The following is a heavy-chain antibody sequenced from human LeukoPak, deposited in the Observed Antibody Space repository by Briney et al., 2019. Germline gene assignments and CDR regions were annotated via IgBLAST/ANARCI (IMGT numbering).Heavy chain of an antibody. V-gene: IGHV3-74*01. CDR3: ARVDYGDSGGDY. D-gene: IGHD4-17*01. J-gene: IGHJ4*02. CDR2: INSDGSST. CDR1: GFTFSSYW. Sequence: GGSLRLSCAASGFTFSSYWMHWVRQAPGKGLVWVSRINSDGSSTSYADSVKGRFTISRDNAKNTLYLQMNSLRAEDTAVYYCARVDYGDSGGDYWGQGTLVTVSS.